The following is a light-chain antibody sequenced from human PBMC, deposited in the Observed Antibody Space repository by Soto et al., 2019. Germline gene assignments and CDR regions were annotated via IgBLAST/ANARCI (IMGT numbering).Light chain of an antibody. CDR1: QSVSSY. CDR3: QQRLNWPPG. J-gene: IGKJ1*01. CDR2: DAS. V-gene: IGKV3-11*01. Sequence: EIVLTQSPATLSLSPGERATLSCMASQSVSSYLAWYQQKPGQAPRLLIYDASNRATGIPARFSGSWYGTDFNLTISSLETEDFGLYYCQQRLNWPPGFGQGTKVDI.